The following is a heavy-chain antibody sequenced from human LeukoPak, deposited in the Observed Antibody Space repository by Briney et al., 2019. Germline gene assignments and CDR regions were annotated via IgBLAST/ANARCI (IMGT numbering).Heavy chain of an antibody. CDR2: IIPIFGTA. CDR1: GGTFSSYA. CDR3: ARARATAVTRGQDGLPRDY. J-gene: IGHJ4*02. D-gene: IGHD4-17*01. Sequence: SVKVSCKASGGTFSSYAISWVRQAPGQGLGWMGGIIPIFGTANYAQKFQGRVTITADESTSTAYMELSSLRSEDTAVYYCARARATAVTRGQDGLPRDYWGQGTLVTVSS. V-gene: IGHV1-69*13.